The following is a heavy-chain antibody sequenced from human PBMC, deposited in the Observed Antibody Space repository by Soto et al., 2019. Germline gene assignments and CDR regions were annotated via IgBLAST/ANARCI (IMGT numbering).Heavy chain of an antibody. D-gene: IGHD4-17*01. J-gene: IGHJ2*01. CDR3: VKNYGGNSGYFDL. CDR1: GFTFNSYG. CDR2: VSYDGSNK. V-gene: IGHV3-30*18. Sequence: QVQLVESGGGVVQPGRSLRLSCAASGFTFNSYGMHWVRQAPGKGLEWVAGVSYDGSNKYYADSVKGRFTGSRDNSKNTLYLQMNSLRAEDTAVYYCVKNYGGNSGYFDLWGRGALVTVSS.